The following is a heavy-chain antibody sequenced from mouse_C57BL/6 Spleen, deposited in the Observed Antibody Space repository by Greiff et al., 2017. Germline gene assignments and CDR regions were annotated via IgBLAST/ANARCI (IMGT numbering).Heavy chain of an antibody. CDR1: GFTFSDYG. CDR3: ASTTAGYFDY. V-gene: IGHV5-17*01. CDR2: ISSGSSTI. Sequence: EVKLMESGGGLVKPGGSLKLSCAASGFTFSDYGMHWVRQAPEKGLEWVAYISSGSSTIYYADTVKGRFTISRDNVKNTLFLQMTSLRSEDTAMYYCASTTAGYFDYWGQGTTLTVSS. J-gene: IGHJ2*01. D-gene: IGHD1-2*01.